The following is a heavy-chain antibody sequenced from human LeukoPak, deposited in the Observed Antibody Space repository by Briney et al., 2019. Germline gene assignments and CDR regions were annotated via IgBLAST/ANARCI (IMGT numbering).Heavy chain of an antibody. CDR3: AREVAGTYWFDP. V-gene: IGHV4-59*12. D-gene: IGHD2-15*01. J-gene: IGHJ5*02. Sequence: PSQTLSLTCTVSGGSISSYYWSWIRQPPRKGLEWIGYIYYSGSTNYNPSLKRRVTISVDTSKNQFSLKLSSVTAADTAVYYCAREVAGTYWFDPWGQGTLVTVSS. CDR2: IYYSGST. CDR1: GGSISSYY.